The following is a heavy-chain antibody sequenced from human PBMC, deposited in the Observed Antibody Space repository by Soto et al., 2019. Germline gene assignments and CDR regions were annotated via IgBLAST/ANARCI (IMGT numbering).Heavy chain of an antibody. CDR1: GFTLSSYA. CDR3: ARAHHCSGLTCYPGGMDV. J-gene: IGHJ6*02. CDR2: ISSSISTI. V-gene: IGHV3-21*04. Sequence: GGSLRLSCAASGFTLSSYAMSWVRQALGKGLEWVSSISSSISTIYYADSVKGRFTISRDNTKNSLYLQMNSLRAEDTAVYYYARAHHCSGLTCYPGGMDVWGQGTTVTVSS. D-gene: IGHD2-15*01.